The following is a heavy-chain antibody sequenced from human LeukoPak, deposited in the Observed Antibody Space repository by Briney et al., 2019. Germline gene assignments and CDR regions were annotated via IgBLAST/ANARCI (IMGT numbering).Heavy chain of an antibody. Sequence: SETLSLTCTVSGGSISSYYWSWIRQPPGKRLEWIGYIYYSGSTNYNPSLKSRVTISVDTSKNHFSLKLSSVTAADTAVYYCARITMAGNYYYYMDVWGKRTTVTVSS. CDR3: ARITMAGNYYYYMDV. D-gene: IGHD6-19*01. V-gene: IGHV4-59*01. CDR1: GGSISSYY. J-gene: IGHJ6*03. CDR2: IYYSGST.